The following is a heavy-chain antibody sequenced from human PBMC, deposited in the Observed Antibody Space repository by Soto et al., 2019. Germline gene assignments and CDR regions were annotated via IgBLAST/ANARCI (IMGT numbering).Heavy chain of an antibody. D-gene: IGHD4-4*01. J-gene: IGHJ6*02. V-gene: IGHV3-33*01. CDR3: ARDPTVTENYYYYGMDV. CDR2: IWYDGSNK. Sequence: QVQLVESGGGVVQPGRSLRLSCAASGFTFSSYGMHWVRQAPGKGLEWVAVIWYDGSNKYYADSVKGRFTISKDNSKNTLYLQMNSLRAEDTAVYYCARDPTVTENYYYYGMDVRGQGTTVTVS. CDR1: GFTFSSYG.